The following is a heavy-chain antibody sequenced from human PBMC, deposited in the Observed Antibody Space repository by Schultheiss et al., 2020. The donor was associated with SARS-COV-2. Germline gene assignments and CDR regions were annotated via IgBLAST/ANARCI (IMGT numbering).Heavy chain of an antibody. J-gene: IGHJ3*02. CDR2: ISSSGSTI. D-gene: IGHD2-21*01. CDR1: GFTFSDYY. V-gene: IGHV3-11*01. CDR3: ASPFLARDAFDI. Sequence: GGSLRLSCAASGFTFSDYYMSWIRQAPGKGLEWVSYISSSGSTIYYADSVKGRFTISRDNAKNLLYLQMNSLRAEDTAVYYCASPFLARDAFDIWGQGTMVTVSS.